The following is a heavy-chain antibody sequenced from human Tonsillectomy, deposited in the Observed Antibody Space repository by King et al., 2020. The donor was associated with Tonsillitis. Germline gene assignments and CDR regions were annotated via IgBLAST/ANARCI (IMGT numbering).Heavy chain of an antibody. J-gene: IGHJ4*02. CDR1: GFTFTKAW. Sequence: QLVQSGGGLVKPGGSLRLSCTASGFTFTKAWMNWVRQGPGKGLEWVGRIKTKTDGGTTDYAAPVKGRFTISRDDSKDTLYLQMNSLRTEDTAVYYCTSRPWFDYWGQGTLVTVSS. V-gene: IGHV3-15*07. CDR3: TSRPWFDY. CDR2: IKTKTDGGTT.